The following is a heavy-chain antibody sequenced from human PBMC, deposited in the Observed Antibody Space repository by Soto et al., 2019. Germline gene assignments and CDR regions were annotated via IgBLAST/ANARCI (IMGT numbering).Heavy chain of an antibody. CDR1: GFSLSDYW. V-gene: IGHV3-7*01. CDR3: ARGRGWLHDY. CDR2: IKQDGSDR. J-gene: IGHJ4*02. Sequence: EVQLVESGGGLVQPGGSLRLSCAASGFSLSDYWMNWVRQAPGKGLEWVAIIKQDGSDRYYVDSVKGRFTISRDNAKNSLDLQMSSLRVEDTALYYCARGRGWLHDYWGQGTLVTVSS. D-gene: IGHD6-19*01.